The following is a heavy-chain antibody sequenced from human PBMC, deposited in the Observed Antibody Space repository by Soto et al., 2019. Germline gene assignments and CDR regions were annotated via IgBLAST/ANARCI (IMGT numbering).Heavy chain of an antibody. CDR2: IYYSGST. CDR3: ARRVRGYSYGYYFDY. J-gene: IGHJ4*02. V-gene: IGHV4-59*01. CDR1: GGSISSYY. Sequence: SXTLSLTCTVSGGSISSYYWSWIRQPPGKGLEWIGYIYYSGSTNYNPSLKSRVTISVDTSKNQFSLKLSSVTAADTAVYYCARRVRGYSYGYYFDYWGQGTLVTVSS. D-gene: IGHD5-18*01.